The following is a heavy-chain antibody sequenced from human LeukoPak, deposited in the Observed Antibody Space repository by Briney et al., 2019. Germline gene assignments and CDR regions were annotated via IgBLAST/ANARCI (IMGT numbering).Heavy chain of an antibody. CDR1: GGSFSGHY. CDR3: ARWGATTAYYYYYAMDA. CDR2: INHSGST. J-gene: IGHJ6*02. Sequence: SETLSLTCAVYGGSFSGHYWSGVRQPPGKGLEWIGDINHSGSTNYNPSLKSRVAISVDTSKSQFSLTLSSVTAADTAVYYCARWGATTAYYYYYAMDAWGQRTTVTVSS. D-gene: IGHD1-26*01. V-gene: IGHV4-34*01.